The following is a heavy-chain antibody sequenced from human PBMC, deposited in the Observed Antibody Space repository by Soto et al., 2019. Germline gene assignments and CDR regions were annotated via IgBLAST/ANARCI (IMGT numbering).Heavy chain of an antibody. Sequence: ASVKVSCKASGYTFTSYGISWVRQAPGQGLEWMGWISAYNGNTYYAQKLQGRVTMTTDTSTSTAYMELRSLRSDDTAVYYCAISGLVVTATDSLFDPWGQGTLVTVSS. J-gene: IGHJ5*02. CDR2: ISAYNGNT. V-gene: IGHV1-18*01. D-gene: IGHD2-21*02. CDR3: AISGLVVTATDSLFDP. CDR1: GYTFTSYG.